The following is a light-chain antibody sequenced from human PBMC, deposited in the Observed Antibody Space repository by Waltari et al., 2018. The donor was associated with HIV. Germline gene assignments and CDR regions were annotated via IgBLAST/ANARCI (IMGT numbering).Light chain of an antibody. CDR3: AAWDDSLDAWV. CDR2: SDN. V-gene: IGLV1-44*01. Sequence: QSVLTQPPSASGTPGKRVTISCSGSSSNIGSKSVNWFQQVPGTAPKLLMYSDNQRPSGVPDRFYGSKSGTSASLAISGLQSEDEADYYCAAWDDSLDAWVFGGGTRLTVL. CDR1: SSNIGSKS. J-gene: IGLJ3*02.